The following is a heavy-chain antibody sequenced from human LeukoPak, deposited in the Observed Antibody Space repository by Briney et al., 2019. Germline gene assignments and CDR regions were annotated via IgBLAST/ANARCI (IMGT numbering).Heavy chain of an antibody. D-gene: IGHD6-13*01. CDR1: GGSISSGGYY. CDR2: IYYSWST. J-gene: IGHJ4*02. V-gene: IGHV4-31*03. Sequence: SETLSLTCTVSGGSISSGGYYWNWIRQLPGKGLEWIGYIYYSWSTYYNPSLKSRVTISVDTSKNQFSLRLSSVTAADTAVYYCATSDSSTWYNFDYWGQGTLVTVSS. CDR3: ATSDSSTWYNFDY.